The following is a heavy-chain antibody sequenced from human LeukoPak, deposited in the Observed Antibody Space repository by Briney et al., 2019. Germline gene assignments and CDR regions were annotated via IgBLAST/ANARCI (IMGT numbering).Heavy chain of an antibody. CDR1: GRTFSSYA. V-gene: IGHV1-69*06. CDR2: IIPIFGTA. J-gene: IGHJ4*02. CDR3: ASTDGDYGINYFDY. D-gene: IGHD4-17*01. Sequence: SVKLSCKASGRTFSSYAISWVRQAPGQGLEWVGGIIPIFGTANYAQTLQGRVTIRADKSTNTAYMELSSLRSGDTAVYYGASTDGDYGINYFDYWGQGTLVTVSS.